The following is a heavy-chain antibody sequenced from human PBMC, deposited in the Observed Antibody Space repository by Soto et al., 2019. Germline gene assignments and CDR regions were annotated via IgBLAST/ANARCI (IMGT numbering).Heavy chain of an antibody. D-gene: IGHD1-26*01. CDR2: IYYTGTT. J-gene: IGHJ5*02. Sequence: SDTLSLTCTVSGGSVSSGAYYWGWIRQPPGKGLEWIGNIYYTGTTYYNPSLKSRVTISVDTSKNQFSLKLNSVAAADTTVYYCARQANSGTYDHWGQGTLVTVS. V-gene: IGHV4-39*01. CDR3: ARQANSGTYDH. CDR1: GGSVSSGAYY.